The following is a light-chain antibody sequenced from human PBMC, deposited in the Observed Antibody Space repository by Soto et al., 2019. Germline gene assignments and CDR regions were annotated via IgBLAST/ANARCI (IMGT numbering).Light chain of an antibody. CDR1: SSNIGGNS. CDR2: DDN. Sequence: QSPLTQPPSVSAAPGQKVTISSSGSSSNIGGNSVSWYQQLPGTAPKRLIYDDNERPSGIPDRFSGSKSGTSATLGITGFQTGDEADYYCGSWDSSLSAYVFGTGTSSPS. V-gene: IGLV1-51*01. CDR3: GSWDSSLSAYV. J-gene: IGLJ1*01.